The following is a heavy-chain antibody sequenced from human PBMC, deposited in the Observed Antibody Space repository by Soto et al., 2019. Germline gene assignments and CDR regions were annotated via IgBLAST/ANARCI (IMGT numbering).Heavy chain of an antibody. D-gene: IGHD3-22*01. J-gene: IGHJ2*01. V-gene: IGHV1-69*12. CDR1: GGTFSSYA. Sequence: QVQLVQSGAEVKKPGSSVKVSCKASGGTFSSYAISWVRQAPGQGLEWMGGIIPIFGTANYAQKFQGRVTITADESTSTAYIELSSLRSEDTAVYYCARDPDDSSGYRYGYFDLWGRGTLVTVSS. CDR2: IIPIFGTA. CDR3: ARDPDDSSGYRYGYFDL.